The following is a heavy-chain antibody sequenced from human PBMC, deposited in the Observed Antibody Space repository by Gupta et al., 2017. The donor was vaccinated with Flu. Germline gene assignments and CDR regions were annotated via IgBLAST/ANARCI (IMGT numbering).Heavy chain of an antibody. CDR1: GFTFSSYR. Sequence: EVQLVESGGGLVQPGGSLRLSCAASGFTFSSYRMNWVRQAPGKGLEWVSYISSSSSTIYYADSVKGRFTISRDNAKNSLYLQMNSLRAEDTAVYYCARDYDRGSGAEYFQHWGQGTLVTVSS. J-gene: IGHJ1*01. CDR3: ARDYDRGSGAEYFQH. CDR2: ISSSSSTI. V-gene: IGHV3-48*01. D-gene: IGHD3-22*01.